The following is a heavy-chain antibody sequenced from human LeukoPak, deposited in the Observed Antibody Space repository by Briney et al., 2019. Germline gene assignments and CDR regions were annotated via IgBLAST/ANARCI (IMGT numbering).Heavy chain of an antibody. CDR1: GGSISSYY. CDR3: ARGDYYDSSGYFDY. D-gene: IGHD3-22*01. CDR2: IYYSGSA. V-gene: IGHV4-59*01. J-gene: IGHJ4*02. Sequence: SETLSLTCTVSGGSISSYYWSWIRQPPGKGLEWIGYIYYSGSANYNPSLKSRVTISVDTSKNQFSLKLSSVTAADTAVYYCARGDYYDSSGYFDYWGQGTLVTVSS.